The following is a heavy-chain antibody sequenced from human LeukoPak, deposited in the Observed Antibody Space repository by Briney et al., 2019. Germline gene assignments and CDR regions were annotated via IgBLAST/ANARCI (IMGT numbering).Heavy chain of an antibody. CDR2: IYYSGST. CDR1: GGSISSGGYY. J-gene: IGHJ4*02. V-gene: IGHV4-31*03. Sequence: SETLSLTCTVSGGSISSGGYYWSWIRQHPGKGLEWIGYIYYSGSTYYNPSLKSRVTISVDTSKNQFSLKLSPVTAADTAIYYCVRDRELFYWGQGTLVTVSS. D-gene: IGHD1-7*01. CDR3: VRDRELFY.